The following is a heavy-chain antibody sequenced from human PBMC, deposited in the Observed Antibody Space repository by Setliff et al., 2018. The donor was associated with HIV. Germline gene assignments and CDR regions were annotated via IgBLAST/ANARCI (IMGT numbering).Heavy chain of an antibody. J-gene: IGHJ5*02. CDR3: ARGGTSSNWFGP. CDR2: IYNSVTT. Sequence: SETLSLTCIVSGASISSNTWSWIRQAPGKGLQWIGFIYNSVTTNYNPSLKSRVTISLDTSKNQFSLKLTSVSAADTAVYYCARGGTSSNWFGPWGQGTLVTSPQ. V-gene: IGHV4-59*01. CDR1: GASISSNT. D-gene: IGHD2-2*01.